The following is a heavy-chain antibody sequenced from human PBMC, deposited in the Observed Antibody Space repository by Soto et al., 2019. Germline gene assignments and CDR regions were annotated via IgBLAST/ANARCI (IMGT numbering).Heavy chain of an antibody. J-gene: IGHJ6*02. Sequence: ASVKVSCKASGYTFTSYGISWVRQAPGQGLEWVGWISAYNGNTNYAQKLQGRVTMTTDTSTSTAYMELRSLRSDDTAVYYCARSPYYDFWSGYYNYYYYGMDVWGQGTTVTVSS. V-gene: IGHV1-18*04. CDR1: GYTFTSYG. CDR2: ISAYNGNT. D-gene: IGHD3-3*01. CDR3: ARSPYYDFWSGYYNYYYYGMDV.